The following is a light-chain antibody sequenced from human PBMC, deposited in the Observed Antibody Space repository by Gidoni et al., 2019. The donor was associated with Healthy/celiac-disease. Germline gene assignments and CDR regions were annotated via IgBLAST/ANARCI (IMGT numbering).Light chain of an antibody. V-gene: IGKV3-20*01. CDR1: RSVSSSY. Sequence: ALTQSPVTLALSPGERATLSCSASRSVSSSYLAWYQQKPGQAPRLLIYGASSRATGIPDRFSGSGTGTDFTLTISRLEPEDFAVYYCQQYDSSPSTFGGGTKVEIK. CDR3: QQYDSSPST. J-gene: IGKJ4*02. CDR2: GAS.